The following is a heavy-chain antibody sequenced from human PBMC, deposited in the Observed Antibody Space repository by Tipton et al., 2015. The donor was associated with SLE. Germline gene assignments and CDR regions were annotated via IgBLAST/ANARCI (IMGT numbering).Heavy chain of an antibody. J-gene: IGHJ6*03. CDR1: GYSISSSNW. CDR2: IYYSGST. Sequence: TLSLTCAVSGYSISSSNWWGWIRQPPGKGLEWIGYIYYSGSTYYNPSLKSRVTMSVDTSKNQFSLKLSSVTAADTAVYYCARGRFNAYYYDSRKYMDVWGKGTTVTVSS. V-gene: IGHV4-28*03. D-gene: IGHD3-22*01. CDR3: ARGRFNAYYYDSRKYMDV.